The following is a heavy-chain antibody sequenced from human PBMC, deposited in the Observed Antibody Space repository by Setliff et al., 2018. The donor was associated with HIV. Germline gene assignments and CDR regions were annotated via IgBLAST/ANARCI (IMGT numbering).Heavy chain of an antibody. V-gene: IGHV3-7*01. CDR2: IGQDGSEK. Sequence: PGGSLRLSCAASGFTFSSYWMHWVRQAPGKGLEWVANIGQDGSEKNYVDSVKGRFSISRDNAKNSLYLQMNSLRAEDTAVYYCARDYYSSGWYDFSDYWGQGTLVTVSS. CDR1: GFTFSSYW. CDR3: ARDYYSSGWYDFSDY. J-gene: IGHJ4*02. D-gene: IGHD6-19*01.